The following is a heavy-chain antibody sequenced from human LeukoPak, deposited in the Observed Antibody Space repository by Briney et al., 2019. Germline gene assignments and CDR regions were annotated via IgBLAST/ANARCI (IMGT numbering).Heavy chain of an antibody. V-gene: IGHV3-48*03. Sequence: GGSLRLSCAASGFTFSGYERNGVRQAPGRGLEWVSYISSSGSTIYYADSVKGRFTISRDNAKNSLYLQMNSLRAEDTAVHYCARKNYYDSSSIDYWGQGTLVTVSS. CDR2: ISSSGSTI. J-gene: IGHJ4*02. CDR3: ARKNYYDSSSIDY. D-gene: IGHD3-22*01. CDR1: GFTFSGYE.